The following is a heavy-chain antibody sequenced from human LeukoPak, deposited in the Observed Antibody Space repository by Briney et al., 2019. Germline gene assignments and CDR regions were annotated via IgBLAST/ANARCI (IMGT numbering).Heavy chain of an antibody. V-gene: IGHV3-33*01. CDR2: IWYDGSNK. D-gene: IGHD3-10*01. J-gene: IGHJ5*02. CDR3: ARGLWFGDYALGSDP. Sequence: GRSLRLSCAASGFTFSSYGMHWVRQAPGKGLEWVAVIWYDGSNKYYADSVKGRFTISRDNPKNTLYLQMNSLRAEDTAVYYCARGLWFGDYALGSDPWGQGTLVTVSS. CDR1: GFTFSSYG.